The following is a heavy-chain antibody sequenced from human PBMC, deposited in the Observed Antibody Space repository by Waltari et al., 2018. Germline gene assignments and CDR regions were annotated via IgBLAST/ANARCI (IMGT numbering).Heavy chain of an antibody. Sequence: QLQLQESGPGLVKPSETLSLTCTVSGGSISSSSYYWGWIRQPPGKGLEWIGSIYYSGSTYYNPSLKSRVTISVDTSKNQFSLKLSSVTAADTAVYYCASPGFPYYYDSSGQSPFFDYWGQGTLVTVSS. CDR2: IYYSGST. CDR3: ASPGFPYYYDSSGQSPFFDY. J-gene: IGHJ4*02. CDR1: GGSISSSSYY. V-gene: IGHV4-39*01. D-gene: IGHD3-22*01.